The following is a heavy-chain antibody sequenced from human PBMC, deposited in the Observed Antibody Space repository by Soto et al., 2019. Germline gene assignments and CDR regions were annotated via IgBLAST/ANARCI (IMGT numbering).Heavy chain of an antibody. CDR1: GGSISSGGYS. CDR2: IYHGST. Sequence: SETLSLTCAVSGGSISSGGYSWSWIRQPPGKGLEWIGYIYHGSTYYNPSLKSQVTISIDRSKNQFSLKLSSVTAADTAVYYCASSGSRGIGAFDIWGQGTMVTVSS. D-gene: IGHD3-22*01. V-gene: IGHV4-30-2*01. CDR3: ASSGSRGIGAFDI. J-gene: IGHJ3*02.